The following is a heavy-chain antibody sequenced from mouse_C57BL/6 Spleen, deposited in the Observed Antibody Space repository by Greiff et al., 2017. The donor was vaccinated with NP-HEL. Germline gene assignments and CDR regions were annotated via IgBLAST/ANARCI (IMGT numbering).Heavy chain of an antibody. D-gene: IGHD1-2*01. CDR2: IDPSDSYT. J-gene: IGHJ1*03. Sequence: QVQLQQPGAELVMPGASVKLSCKASGYTFTSYWMHWVKQRPGQGLEWIGEIDPSDSYTNYNQKFKGKSTLTVDKSSSTAYMQLSSLTSEDSAVYYCARTPLRRGYFDVWGTGTTVTVSS. V-gene: IGHV1-69*01. CDR3: ARTPLRRGYFDV. CDR1: GYTFTSYW.